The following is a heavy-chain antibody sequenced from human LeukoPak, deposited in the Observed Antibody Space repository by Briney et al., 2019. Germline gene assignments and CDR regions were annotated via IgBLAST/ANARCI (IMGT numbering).Heavy chain of an antibody. D-gene: IGHD1-26*01. Sequence: ASVKVSCKASGYTFTNYGISWVRQAPGQGLEWMGRISTYNGNTNYAQKFQGRVTMTTDTSTSTAYMELRSLRSDDTAVYYCARDRVVGHTYFDYWGQGTLVTVSS. CDR2: ISTYNGNT. J-gene: IGHJ4*02. CDR3: ARDRVVGHTYFDY. V-gene: IGHV1-18*04. CDR1: GYTFTNYG.